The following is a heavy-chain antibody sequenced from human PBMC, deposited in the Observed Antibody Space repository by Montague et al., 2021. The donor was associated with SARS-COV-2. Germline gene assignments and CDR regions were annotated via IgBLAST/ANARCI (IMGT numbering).Heavy chain of an antibody. D-gene: IGHD3-22*01. V-gene: IGHV3-48*03. CDR1: GFTFSSSE. CDR2: ISSSGRTI. J-gene: IGHJ3*02. Sequence: SLRLSCAASGFTFSSSEMNWVRQAPGKGLELVSYISSSGRTIYYADSVKGRFTISRDNAKNSLYLQMNSLRAEDTAVYYCARSYYYDSSGYYPDAFDIWGQGTMVTVSS. CDR3: ARSYYYDSSGYYPDAFDI.